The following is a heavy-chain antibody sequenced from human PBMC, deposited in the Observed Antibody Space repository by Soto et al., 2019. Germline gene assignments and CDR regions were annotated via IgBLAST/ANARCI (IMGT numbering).Heavy chain of an antibody. CDR1: GFTFSSYA. Sequence: QVQLVESGGGVVQPGRSLRLSCAASGFTFSSYAMHWVRQAPGKGLEWVAVISYDGSNKYYADAVKGRFTISRDNSKNTLYLEMSSVRAEDMAVYYWARPCDIVLVPAGRNAFDIWCQGTMVTVSS. CDR3: ARPCDIVLVPAGRNAFDI. J-gene: IGHJ3*02. D-gene: IGHD2-2*01. CDR2: ISYDGSNK. V-gene: IGHV3-30-3*01.